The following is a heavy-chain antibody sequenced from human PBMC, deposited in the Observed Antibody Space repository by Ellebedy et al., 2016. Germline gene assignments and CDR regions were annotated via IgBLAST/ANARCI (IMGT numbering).Heavy chain of an antibody. J-gene: IGHJ4*02. CDR2: IDPSDSYT. CDR3: ARHGYFDWLGAFDY. CDR1: GYSFTSYW. D-gene: IGHD3-9*01. V-gene: IGHV5-10-1*01. Sequence: GESLKISXKGSGYSFTSYWIGWVRQMPGKGLEWMGRIDPSDSYTNYSPSFQGHVTISADKSISTAYLQWSSLKASDTAMYYCARHGYFDWLGAFDYWGQGTLVTVSS.